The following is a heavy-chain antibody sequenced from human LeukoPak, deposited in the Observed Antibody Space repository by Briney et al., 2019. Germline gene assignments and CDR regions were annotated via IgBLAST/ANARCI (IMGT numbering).Heavy chain of an antibody. V-gene: IGHV3-7*03. CDR1: GFTFGSFW. D-gene: IGHD5-12*01. J-gene: IGHJ4*02. CDR3: AKDLDIVATITGN. Sequence: GGSLRLSCAGSGFTFGSFWMNWVRQAPGKGLEWVAHINEDGSEKYYVDSLKGRFTISRDNSKNTLYLQMNSLRAEDTAVYYCAKDLDIVATITGNWGQGTLVTVSS. CDR2: INEDGSEK.